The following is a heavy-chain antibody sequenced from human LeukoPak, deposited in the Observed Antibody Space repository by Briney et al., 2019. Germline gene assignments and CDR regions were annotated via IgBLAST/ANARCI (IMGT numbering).Heavy chain of an antibody. Sequence: SETLSLTCTVSGGSISGHYWSWIRQPPGKGLERIGYIYYSGSTNYNPSLKSRVTISVDTSKNQFSLKLSSVTAADTAVYYCARDGGRRNWFDPWGQGTLVTVSS. V-gene: IGHV4-59*11. J-gene: IGHJ5*02. CDR2: IYYSGST. D-gene: IGHD3-16*01. CDR3: ARDGGRRNWFDP. CDR1: GGSISGHY.